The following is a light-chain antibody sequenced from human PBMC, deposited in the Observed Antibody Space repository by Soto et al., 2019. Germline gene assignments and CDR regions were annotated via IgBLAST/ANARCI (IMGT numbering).Light chain of an antibody. CDR1: QSVGNN. J-gene: IGKJ1*01. CDR3: LLDFRYFWA. V-gene: IGKV3-11*01. CDR2: EAS. Sequence: EIVLTQSPATLSLSPGERATLSCRASQSVGNNLAWYQQKPGQAPGLLIYEASTRATGIPARFSGSGSGTDFTLTISSLQPEDFATYYCLLDFRYFWAFGQGTKVEIK.